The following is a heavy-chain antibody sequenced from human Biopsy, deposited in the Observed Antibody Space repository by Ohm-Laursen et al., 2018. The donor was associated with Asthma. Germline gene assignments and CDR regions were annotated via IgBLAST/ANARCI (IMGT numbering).Heavy chain of an antibody. CDR3: ARAQDYYDSRGYYRSLDY. CDR2: IYYSGST. D-gene: IGHD3-22*01. J-gene: IGHJ4*02. Sequence: TLSLTCPVPYGSITSGGYYWTWIRQHPGKGLEWIGFIYYSGSTYYNPSLKSRVSISIDTSKNQFSLKLSSVTAADTAVYYCARAQDYYDSRGYYRSLDYWGQGTLVTVSS. CDR1: YGSITSGGYY. V-gene: IGHV4-31*03.